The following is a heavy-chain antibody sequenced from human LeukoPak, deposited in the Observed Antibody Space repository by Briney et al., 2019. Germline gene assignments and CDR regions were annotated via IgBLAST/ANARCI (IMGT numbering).Heavy chain of an antibody. CDR1: GGTISSYA. CDR2: IFPIFGTP. Sequence: SVKVSCKASGGTISSYAISWVRQAPGQGLEWMGGIFPIFGTPTYAQKFQGRVTMTTDTSTSTAYMELRSLRSDDTAVYYCARDHWVAAAGTVSWFDPWGQGILVTVSS. D-gene: IGHD6-13*01. V-gene: IGHV1-69*05. J-gene: IGHJ5*02. CDR3: ARDHWVAAAGTVSWFDP.